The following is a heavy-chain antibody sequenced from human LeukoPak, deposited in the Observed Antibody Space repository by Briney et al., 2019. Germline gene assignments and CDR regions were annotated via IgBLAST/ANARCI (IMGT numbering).Heavy chain of an antibody. J-gene: IGHJ4*02. CDR3: ARLREIPVFGVVTKSTSYFDY. CDR1: GFTFSSYG. V-gene: IGHV3-7*01. Sequence: GGSLRLSCVASGFTFSSYGMSWVRQAPGKGLELVANIKQDRSEKYYVDSVKGRFNISRDNAKNSLYLQMNSLRAEDTAVYYCARLREIPVFGVVTKSTSYFDYWGQGTLVTVSS. D-gene: IGHD3-3*01. CDR2: IKQDRSEK.